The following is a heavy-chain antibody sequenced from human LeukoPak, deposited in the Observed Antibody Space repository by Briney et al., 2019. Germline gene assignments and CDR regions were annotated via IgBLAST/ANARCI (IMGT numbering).Heavy chain of an antibody. J-gene: IGHJ4*02. Sequence: SETLSLTCAVYGGSFSGYYWSWIRQPPGKGLEWIGEINHSGSTNYNPSLKSRVTISVDTSKNQFSLKLSSVTAADTAVYYCARDESCSGGSCLDYWGQGTLVTVSS. CDR3: ARDESCSGGSCLDY. V-gene: IGHV4-34*01. CDR1: GGSFSGYY. CDR2: INHSGST. D-gene: IGHD2-15*01.